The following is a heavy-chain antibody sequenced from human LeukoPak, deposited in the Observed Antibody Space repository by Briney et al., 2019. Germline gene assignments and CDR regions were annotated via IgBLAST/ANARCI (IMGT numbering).Heavy chain of an antibody. V-gene: IGHV4-38-2*02. J-gene: IGHJ4*02. CDR3: ARDVAARPDYFDY. CDR2: IYHSGSN. Sequence: SETLSLTCAVSAYSISSDHYWGWVRQPPGKGLEWIGTIYHSGSNYYNPSLKSRVTIAVDTSKNQFYLKLNSVTAADTAVYYCARDVAARPDYFDYWGQGTLVTVSS. D-gene: IGHD6-6*01. CDR1: AYSISSDHY.